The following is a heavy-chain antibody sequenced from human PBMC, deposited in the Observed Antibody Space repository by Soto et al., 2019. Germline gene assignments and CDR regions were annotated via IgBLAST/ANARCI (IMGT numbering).Heavy chain of an antibody. V-gene: IGHV1-2*02. CDR3: ARESGGATATLDYYYFYMDV. J-gene: IGHJ6*03. CDR2: INPNGGAT. CDR1: GDSFNDYY. Sequence: VQLAQSGAEVKKPGASVKVSCKTSGDSFNDYYIHWVRQAPGQGLEWMGWINPNGGATKYAQTFQGRVTVTRDTSIRTVYMELSSLRSDDTAVYYCARESGGATATLDYYYFYMDVWGKGTTVTVSS. D-gene: IGHD5-12*01.